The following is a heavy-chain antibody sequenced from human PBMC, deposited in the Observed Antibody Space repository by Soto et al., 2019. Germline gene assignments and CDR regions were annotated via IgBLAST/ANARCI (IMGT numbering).Heavy chain of an antibody. CDR2: ISYDGSNK. CDR3: AKDSGLAQWLARYYYYYYGMDV. J-gene: IGHJ6*02. CDR1: GFTFSSYG. V-gene: IGHV3-30*18. D-gene: IGHD6-19*01. Sequence: HPGGSLRLSCAASGFTFSSYGMHWVRQAPGKGLEWMAVISYDGSNKYYADSVKGRFTISRDNSKNTLYLQMNSLRAEDTAVYYCAKDSGLAQWLARYYYYYYGMDVWGQGTTVTVSS.